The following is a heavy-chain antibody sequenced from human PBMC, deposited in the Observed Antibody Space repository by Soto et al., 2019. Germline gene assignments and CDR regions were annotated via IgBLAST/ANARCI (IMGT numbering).Heavy chain of an antibody. CDR1: CGSISSGDYY. V-gene: IGHV4-30-4*01. J-gene: IGHJ6*02. CDR3: AREAAAGNIGYYYYGMDV. Sequence: SETLSLTCTVSCGSISSGDYYWSWIRQPPGKGLEWIGYIYYSGSTYYNPSLKSRVTISVDTSKNQFSLKLSSVTAADTAVYYCAREAAAGNIGYYYYGMDVWGQGTTVTVSS. CDR2: IYYSGST. D-gene: IGHD6-13*01.